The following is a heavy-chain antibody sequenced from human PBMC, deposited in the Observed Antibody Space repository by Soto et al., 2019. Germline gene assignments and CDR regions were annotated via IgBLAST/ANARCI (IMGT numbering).Heavy chain of an antibody. Sequence: QVQLVQSGAEMKRPASSVKVSCEASGGPFTNYTLSWVRQAPGQGLEWMGWIIPVLNIAKYAQKFQDRINITADKSTNTAYLEVSSLRSEDTAIYFCARAPTASAPFVFWGQGTLVTVSS. J-gene: IGHJ4*02. CDR3: ARAPTASAPFVF. CDR2: IIPVLNIA. D-gene: IGHD2-21*02. V-gene: IGHV1-69*02. CDR1: GGPFTNYT.